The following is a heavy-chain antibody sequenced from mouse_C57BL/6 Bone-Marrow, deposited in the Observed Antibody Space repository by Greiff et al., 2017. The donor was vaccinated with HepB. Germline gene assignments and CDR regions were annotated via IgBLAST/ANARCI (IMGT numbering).Heavy chain of an antibody. V-gene: IGHV3-6*01. Sequence: VQLKESGPGLVKPSQSLSLTCSVTGYSITSGYYWNWIRQFPGNKLEWMGYISYDGSNNYNPSLKNRISITRDTSKNQFFLKLNSVTTEDTATYYCARGAVYYGYDYAMDYWGQGTSVTVSS. CDR3: ARGAVYYGYDYAMDY. CDR1: GYSITSGYY. D-gene: IGHD2-2*01. J-gene: IGHJ4*01. CDR2: ISYDGSN.